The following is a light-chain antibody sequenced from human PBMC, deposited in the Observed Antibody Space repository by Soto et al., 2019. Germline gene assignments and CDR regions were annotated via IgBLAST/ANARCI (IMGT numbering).Light chain of an antibody. V-gene: IGKV3-11*01. CDR3: QQRDNWPQT. Sequence: EIVLTQSPATLSLSPGERATLSCRASQSIRTFLAWYQHRPGQAPRLLIYDASDRATGIPARFSGSGSGTDFTLTISSLEPGDSAFYYCQQRDNWPQTFGQGTKVEIK. CDR2: DAS. CDR1: QSIRTF. J-gene: IGKJ1*01.